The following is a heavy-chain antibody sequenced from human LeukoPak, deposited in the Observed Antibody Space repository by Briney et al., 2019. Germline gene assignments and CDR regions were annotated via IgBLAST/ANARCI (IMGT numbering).Heavy chain of an antibody. CDR2: INHSGST. CDR1: GGSISSSSHY. V-gene: IGHV4-39*07. J-gene: IGHJ4*02. D-gene: IGHD3-22*01. Sequence: SETLSLTCTVSGGSISSSSHYWGWIRQPPGKGLEWIGEINHSGSTNYNPSLKSRVTISVDTSKNQFSLKLSSVTAADTAVYYCARGVSRYYYDSSGYYYFDYWGQGTLVTVSS. CDR3: ARGVSRYYYDSSGYYYFDY.